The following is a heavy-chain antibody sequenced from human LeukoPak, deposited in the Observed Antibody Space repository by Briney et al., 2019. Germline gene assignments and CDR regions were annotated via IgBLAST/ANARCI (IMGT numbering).Heavy chain of an antibody. CDR3: ATDIAAAGTGRAFDI. V-gene: IGHV1-69*10. CDR2: IIPILGIA. J-gene: IGHJ3*02. Sequence: SVKVSCKASGGTFSSYTISWVRQAPGQGLEWMGGIIPILGIANYAQKFQGRVTITADKSTSTAYMELSSLRSEDTAVYYCATDIAAAGTGRAFDIGGQGTIVTVSS. CDR1: GGTFSSYT. D-gene: IGHD6-13*01.